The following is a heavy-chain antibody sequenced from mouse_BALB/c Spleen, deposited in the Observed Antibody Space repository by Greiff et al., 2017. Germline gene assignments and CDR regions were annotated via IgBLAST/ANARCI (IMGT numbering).Heavy chain of an antibody. Sequence: VQLQQSGAELVRPGASVKLSCTASGYTFTSYWMNWVKQRPEQGLEWIGRIDPYDSETHYNQKFKDKAILTVDKSSSTAYMQLSSLTSEDSAVYYCASYRYDVAWFAYWGQGTLVTVSA. J-gene: IGHJ3*01. V-gene: IGHV1-74*01. CDR2: IDPYDSET. CDR1: GYTFTSYW. D-gene: IGHD2-14*01. CDR3: ASYRYDVAWFAY.